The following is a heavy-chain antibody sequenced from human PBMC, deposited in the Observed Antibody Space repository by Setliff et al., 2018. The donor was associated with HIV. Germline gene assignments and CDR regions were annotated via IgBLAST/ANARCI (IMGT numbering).Heavy chain of an antibody. Sequence: ASVKVSCKASGYTFTTYAMNWVRQAPGQGLEWMGWINTNAGSPTYAQGFTGRFVFSLDTSVSTAYLQISSLKAEDTAVYYCAREVVVAGVHCYNMDVWGKGTTVTVSS. V-gene: IGHV7-4-1*02. CDR1: GYTFTTYA. CDR3: AREVVVAGVHCYNMDV. D-gene: IGHD2-15*01. J-gene: IGHJ6*03. CDR2: INTNAGSP.